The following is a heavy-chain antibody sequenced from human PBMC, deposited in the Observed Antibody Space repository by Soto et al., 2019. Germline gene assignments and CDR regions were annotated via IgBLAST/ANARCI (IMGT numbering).Heavy chain of an antibody. D-gene: IGHD1-26*01. CDR3: ARWERYYYMDV. CDR1: GFTFSSYG. J-gene: IGHJ6*03. CDR2: IWYDGSNK. V-gene: IGHV3-33*08. Sequence: GGSLRLSCAASGFTFSSYGMHWVRQAPGKGLEWVAVIWYDGSNKYYADSVKGRFTISRDNSKNTLYLQMNSLRAEDTAVYYCARWERYYYMDVWGKGTTVTVSS.